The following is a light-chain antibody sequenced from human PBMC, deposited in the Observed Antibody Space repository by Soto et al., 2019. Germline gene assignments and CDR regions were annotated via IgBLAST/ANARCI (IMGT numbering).Light chain of an antibody. J-gene: IGKJ5*01. Sequence: DIQMTQSPSTLSACLGDRVTITCRASQSISSSLAWYQQKPGKAPKLLIYRASNLQSGVPSRFSGSGSGTDFTLTISSLQPEDFATYYCQQSYSTPISFGQGTRLEIK. V-gene: IGKV1-5*03. CDR3: QQSYSTPIS. CDR2: RAS. CDR1: QSISSS.